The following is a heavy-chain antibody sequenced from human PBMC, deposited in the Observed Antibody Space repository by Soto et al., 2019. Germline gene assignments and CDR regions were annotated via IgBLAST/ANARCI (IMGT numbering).Heavy chain of an antibody. D-gene: IGHD2-15*01. Sequence: QVQLVESGGGVVQPGRSLRLSCAASGFTFSSYGMHWVRQAPGKGLEWVAVISYDGSNKYYADSVKGRFTISSDNSKNTLYLQMTSLRAEDTAVYYCAKVQAAYFDYWGQGTLVTVSS. CDR3: AKVQAAYFDY. CDR1: GFTFSSYG. V-gene: IGHV3-30*18. CDR2: ISYDGSNK. J-gene: IGHJ4*02.